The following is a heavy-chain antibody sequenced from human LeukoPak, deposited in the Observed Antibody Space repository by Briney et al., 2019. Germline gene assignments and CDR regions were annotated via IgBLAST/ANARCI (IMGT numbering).Heavy chain of an antibody. D-gene: IGHD2-2*01. J-gene: IGHJ6*03. CDR1: GFTFSSYG. V-gene: IGHV3-33*01. CDR3: ARDNCSSTSCYYMDV. CDR2: IWYDGSNK. Sequence: GRSLRLSCAASGFTFSSYGMHWVRQAPGKGLEWVAVIWYDGSNKYYADSVKGRFTIPRDNSKNTLYLQMNSLRAEDTAVYYCARDNCSSTSCYYMDVCGKGTTVTVS.